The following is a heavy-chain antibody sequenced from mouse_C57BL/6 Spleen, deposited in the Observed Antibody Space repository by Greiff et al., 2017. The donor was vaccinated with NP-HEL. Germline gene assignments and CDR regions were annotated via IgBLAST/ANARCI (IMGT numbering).Heavy chain of an antibody. V-gene: IGHV1-50*01. CDR3: ARIPPLGGDAIDY. CDR2: IDPSDSYT. J-gene: IGHJ4*01. D-gene: IGHD1-1*02. CDR1: GYTFTSYW. Sequence: VQLQQPGAELVKPGASVKLSCKASGYTFTSYWMQWVKQRPGQGLEWIGEIDPSDSYTNYNQKFKGKATLTVDTSSSTAYMQLRSLTSEGSAVYYCARIPPLGGDAIDYWGQGTSVTVSS.